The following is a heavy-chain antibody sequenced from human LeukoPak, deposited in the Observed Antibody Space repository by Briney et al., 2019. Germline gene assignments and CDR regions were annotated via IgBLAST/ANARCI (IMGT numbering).Heavy chain of an antibody. CDR1: HDHISNYY. J-gene: IGHJ4*02. CDR3: ARQRPPEDGYDN. Sequence: SETPSLTRTVSHDHISNYYWSWIRQPPRKGLEWIGYVYVSGSTNYNPSLKSRVAMSLDTSKNQFALRLRSLTAADTAVYFCARQRPPEDGYDNWGQGTLVTVSS. V-gene: IGHV4-59*01. D-gene: IGHD1-14*01. CDR2: VYVSGST.